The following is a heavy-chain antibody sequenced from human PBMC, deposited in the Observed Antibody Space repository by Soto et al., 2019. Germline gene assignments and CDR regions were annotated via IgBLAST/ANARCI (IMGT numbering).Heavy chain of an antibody. CDR3: ARLHSSGWADFDY. J-gene: IGHJ4*02. D-gene: IGHD6-19*01. CDR2: IYPSDSDT. Sequence: PGESLKISCKGSGYIFTTYWIGWVRQMPGKGLEWMGIIYPSDSDTRYSPSFQGQVTISADKSINTAYVQWSSLKASDTAMYYCARLHSSGWADFDYWGQGTLVTVSS. V-gene: IGHV5-51*01. CDR1: GYIFTTYW.